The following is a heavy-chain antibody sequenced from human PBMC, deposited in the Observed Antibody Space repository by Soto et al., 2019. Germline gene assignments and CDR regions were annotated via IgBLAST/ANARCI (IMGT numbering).Heavy chain of an antibody. Sequence: GASVKVSCKASRGTFSNFVISWVRQAPGQGLEWMGGNIPIFGTANYAQKFQGRVTIIADESTGTTYMELTSLRSEDTAVYYCARAPILVGETTYENYFDYWGQGTLVTVSS. CDR3: ARAPILVGETTYENYFDY. V-gene: IGHV1-69*13. CDR2: NIPIFGTA. D-gene: IGHD2-21*01. J-gene: IGHJ4*02. CDR1: RGTFSNFV.